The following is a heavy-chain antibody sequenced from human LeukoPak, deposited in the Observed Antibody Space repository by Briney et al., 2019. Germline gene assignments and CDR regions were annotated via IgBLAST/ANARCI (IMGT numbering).Heavy chain of an antibody. D-gene: IGHD6-13*01. CDR1: GGSLSSGSYY. Sequence: SETLSLTCTVSGGSLSSGSYYWSWIRQPPGTGLEWIGYIYYSGSTNYNPSLKSRVTISVDTSKNQFSLKLSSVTAADTAVYYCARGVYDGFDYWGQGTLVTVSS. CDR3: ARGVYDGFDY. CDR2: IYYSGST. J-gene: IGHJ4*02. V-gene: IGHV4-61*01.